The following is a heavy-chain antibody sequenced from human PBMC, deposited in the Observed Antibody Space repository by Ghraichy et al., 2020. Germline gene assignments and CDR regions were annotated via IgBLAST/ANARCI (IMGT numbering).Heavy chain of an antibody. V-gene: IGHV3-21*01. D-gene: IGHD5-18*01. J-gene: IGHJ4*02. CDR2: ISSSSSYI. CDR3: ARVDTAMVAFDY. CDR1: GFTFSSYS. Sequence: GGSLRLSCAASGFTFSSYSMNWVRQAPGKGLEWVSSISSSSSYIYYADSVKGRFTISRDNAKNSLYLQMNSLRAEDTAVYYCARVDTAMVAFDYWGQGTLVTVSS.